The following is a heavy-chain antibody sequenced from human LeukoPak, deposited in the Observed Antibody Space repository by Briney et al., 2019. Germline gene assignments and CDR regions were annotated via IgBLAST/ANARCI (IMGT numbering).Heavy chain of an antibody. D-gene: IGHD1-26*01. CDR1: GFTFSSYG. Sequence: PGGSLRLSCAASGFTFSSYGMHWVRQAPGKGLEWVAVIWYDGSNKYYADSVKGRFTISRDNSKNTLYLQMNSLRAEDTAVYYCAKDSGSYSGYYFDYWGQGTLVTVSS. CDR3: AKDSGSYSGYYFDY. CDR2: IWYDGSNK. V-gene: IGHV3-33*06. J-gene: IGHJ4*02.